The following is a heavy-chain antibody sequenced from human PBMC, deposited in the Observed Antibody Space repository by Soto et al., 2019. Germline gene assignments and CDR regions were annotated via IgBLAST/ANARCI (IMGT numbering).Heavy chain of an antibody. J-gene: IGHJ4*02. Sequence: EVQLVESGGGLVQPGGSLRLSCAASEFTFSRYWMHWVRQAPGKGLVWVSQINEDGSGTNYEDSVKGRFTISRDNAKNMLYLQMNRLRVEDTAMYYCTSSHGLHGQDYWSQGSLVTVSS. CDR2: INEDGSGT. V-gene: IGHV3-74*01. CDR3: TSSHGLHGQDY. CDR1: EFTFSRYW. D-gene: IGHD3-10*01.